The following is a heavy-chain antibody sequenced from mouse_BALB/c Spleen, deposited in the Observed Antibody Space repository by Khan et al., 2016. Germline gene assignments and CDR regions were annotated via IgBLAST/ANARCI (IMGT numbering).Heavy chain of an antibody. V-gene: IGHV1-87*01. CDR1: GYTFTSYW. J-gene: IGHJ3*01. CDR3: AGGGTTAAPFAY. D-gene: IGHD2-14*01. Sequence: QVQLQQPGAELARPGASVKLSCKASGYTFTSYWIQWIKQRPGQGLEWIGAIYPGDGDTRYTQKFKGKATLTADKSSSTAYMQLSSLTTEDSAVYFCAGGGTTAAPFAYWGQATLVTVSA. CDR2: IYPGDGDT.